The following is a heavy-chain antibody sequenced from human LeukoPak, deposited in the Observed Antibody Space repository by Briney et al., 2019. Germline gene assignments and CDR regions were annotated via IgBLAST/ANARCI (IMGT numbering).Heavy chain of an antibody. CDR1: GFAVNTEF. Sequence: PGGSLRLSCAASGFAVNTEFMHWVRQAPGKGLEWISVIYSGGLTYYADSVEGRFTISRDNSKNTLYLYMNSLRAEDTAVYYCARDEVTSGGGLESWGQGALVIVSS. CDR2: IYSGGLT. V-gene: IGHV3-53*01. CDR3: ARDEVTSGGGLES. J-gene: IGHJ4*02. D-gene: IGHD3-16*01.